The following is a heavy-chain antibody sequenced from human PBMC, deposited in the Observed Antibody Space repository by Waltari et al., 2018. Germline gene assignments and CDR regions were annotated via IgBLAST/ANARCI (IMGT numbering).Heavy chain of an antibody. Sequence: QVQLVESGGGVVQPGRSLRLSCAASGFTFSSYGMHWVRQAPGKGLEWVAVISYDGSNKYYADSVKSRFTISRDNAKNSLYLQMNSLRAEDTAVYYCARDSLWFGEFADYWGQGTLVTVSS. CDR3: ARDSLWFGEFADY. CDR2: ISYDGSNK. J-gene: IGHJ4*02. CDR1: GFTFSSYG. V-gene: IGHV3-30*03. D-gene: IGHD3-10*01.